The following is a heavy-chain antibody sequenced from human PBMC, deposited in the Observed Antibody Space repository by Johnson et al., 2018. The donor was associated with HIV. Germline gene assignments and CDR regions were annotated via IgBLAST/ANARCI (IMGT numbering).Heavy chain of an antibody. CDR2: INSDGSST. CDR1: RFTFSSYW. Sequence: VQLVESGGGLVQPGGSLRLSCAASRFTFSSYWMHWVRQAPGKGLVWVSRINSDGSSTTYADSVKGRFTISRDNAKNSLYLQMNSLRAEDTALYYCAIDPTIAWDLKGDAFDIWGQGTMVTVSS. CDR3: AIDPTIAWDLKGDAFDI. J-gene: IGHJ3*02. D-gene: IGHD1-26*01. V-gene: IGHV3-74*01.